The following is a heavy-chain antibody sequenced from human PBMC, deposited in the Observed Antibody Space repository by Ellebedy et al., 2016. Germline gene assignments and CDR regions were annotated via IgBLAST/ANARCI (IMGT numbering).Heavy chain of an antibody. CDR2: ISGAGDGT. CDR1: GFTFSSYA. V-gene: IGHV3-23*01. J-gene: IGHJ6*02. D-gene: IGHD6-6*01. CDR3: AKESLSSAIYYYGMDV. Sequence: GESLKISXAASGFTFSSYAMTWVRQAPGKGLEWVSVISGAGDGTYYADSVKGRFTISRDNSRNTLYLQMNSLRAEDTAVYYCAKESLSSAIYYYGMDVWGQGTTVTVSS.